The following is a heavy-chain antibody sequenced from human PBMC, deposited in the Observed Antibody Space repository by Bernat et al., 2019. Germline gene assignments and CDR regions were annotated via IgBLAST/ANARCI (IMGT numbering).Heavy chain of an antibody. CDR3: AKGSSAWYYFDY. CDR2: ISGSGTST. Sequence: VQLVESGGGLVQPGGSLRLSCAASGFTFSSYAMSWVRQAPGKGLEWVSIISGSGTSTYWADSVKGRFTISRDNSKNTLYLQMTSLRAEDTAVYYCAKGSSAWYYFDYWGQGTLVTVSS. V-gene: IGHV3-23*04. CDR1: GFTFSSYA. D-gene: IGHD6-19*01. J-gene: IGHJ4*02.